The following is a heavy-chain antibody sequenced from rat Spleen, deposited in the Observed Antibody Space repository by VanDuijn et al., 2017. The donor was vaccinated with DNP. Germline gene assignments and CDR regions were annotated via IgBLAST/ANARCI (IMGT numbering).Heavy chain of an antibody. J-gene: IGHJ3*01. CDR1: GFTFSSYW. CDR3: ARQRVMYTTATGFAY. CDR2: ISIGGGGT. D-gene: IGHD1-6*01. V-gene: IGHV5-58*01. Sequence: EVQLVETGGGVVQPGRSLKLSCVASGFTFSSYWMYWIRQAPGKGLEWVASISIGGGGTYYPDSVKGRFTITRDNAKSSLYRQMNSRRSEDTATYYCARQRVMYTTATGFAYWGQGTLVTVSS.